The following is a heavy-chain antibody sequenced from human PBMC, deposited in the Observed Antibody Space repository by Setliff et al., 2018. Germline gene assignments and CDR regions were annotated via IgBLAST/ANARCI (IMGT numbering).Heavy chain of an antibody. CDR2: LHPNGIAT. Sequence: GGSLRLSCVTSGFTLSRFWMHWVRQVPGKGLVWVSRLHPNGIATRYADSVKGRFTIYRDMAENTLYLQMNSLRAEDTAVYYCARSPRPPTSLDYVDVWGDGTMVTVSS. J-gene: IGHJ6*03. V-gene: IGHV3-74*01. CDR1: GFTLSRFW. CDR3: ARSPRPPTSLDYVDV. D-gene: IGHD2-2*01.